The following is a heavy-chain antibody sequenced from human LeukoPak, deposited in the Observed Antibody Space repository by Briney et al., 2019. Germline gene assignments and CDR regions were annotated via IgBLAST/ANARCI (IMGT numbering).Heavy chain of an antibody. Sequence: GGSLRLSCAASGFTVSSNYMSWVRQAPGKGLEWVSVIYSGGSTYYADSVKGRFTISRDNSKNTLYLQMNSLRAEDTAVYYCASQGQCGDDDAFDIWGQGTMVTVSS. V-gene: IGHV3-53*01. CDR2: IYSGGST. CDR1: GFTVSSNY. D-gene: IGHD4-17*01. CDR3: ASQGQCGDDDAFDI. J-gene: IGHJ3*02.